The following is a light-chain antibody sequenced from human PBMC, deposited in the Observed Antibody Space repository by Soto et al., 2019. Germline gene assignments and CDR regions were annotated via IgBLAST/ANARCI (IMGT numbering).Light chain of an antibody. V-gene: IGLV2-11*01. CDR3: CSYAGSHTYV. J-gene: IGLJ1*01. CDR1: SSDVTNYNS. Sequence: QSVLTQPRSVSESPGQSVTISCTGTSSDVTNYNSVSWYQQHPGKAPKLIIYDVRKRPSGVPDRFSGSKSDNTASLTISGLQAEDEADYYCCSYAGSHTYVFGTGTKLTVL. CDR2: DVR.